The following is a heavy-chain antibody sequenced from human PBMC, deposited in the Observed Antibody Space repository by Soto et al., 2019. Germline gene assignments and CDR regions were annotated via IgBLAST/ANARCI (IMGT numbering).Heavy chain of an antibody. Sequence: EVQLLESGGDLIQPGGSLRLSCAASGFIFSSYAMSWVRQAPGKGLEWVSAFSSSGGSTFYADSVKGRFTISRDNSRNTLYLQMNSLRAEDTAIYYCAKYQPMTQPRPYFDYWGQGTLVTVSS. D-gene: IGHD3-22*01. CDR3: AKYQPMTQPRPYFDY. J-gene: IGHJ4*02. CDR2: FSSSGGST. V-gene: IGHV3-23*01. CDR1: GFIFSSYA.